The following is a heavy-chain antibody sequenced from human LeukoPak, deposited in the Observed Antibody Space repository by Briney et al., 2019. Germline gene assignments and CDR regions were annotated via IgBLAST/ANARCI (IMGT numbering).Heavy chain of an antibody. Sequence: GGSLRLSCAASGFTFSSYWMHWVRQAPGKGLVWVSRINSDGSSTSYANSVKGRFTISRDNAKNTLYLQMNSLRAEDTAVYYCARDYDSSAPYDYWGQGTLVTVSS. CDR3: ARDYDSSAPYDY. CDR1: GFTFSSYW. J-gene: IGHJ4*02. V-gene: IGHV3-74*01. CDR2: INSDGSST. D-gene: IGHD3-22*01.